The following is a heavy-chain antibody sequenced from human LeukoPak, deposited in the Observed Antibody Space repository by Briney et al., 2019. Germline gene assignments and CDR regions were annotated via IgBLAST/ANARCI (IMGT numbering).Heavy chain of an antibody. CDR1: GFTFRCYG. J-gene: IGHJ4*02. Sequence: GGPLRLSCAASGFTFRCYGMHGVRQAPGKGLEWVAFIRYDGKNQYYEDSVKSRCTISRENAKNTVLLQMNSLRAEDTAVYYCVIVSSVTQTSYGHCDYWGQGTLVTVSS. V-gene: IGHV3-30*02. D-gene: IGHD3-16*01. CDR2: IRYDGKNQ. CDR3: VIVSSVTQTSYGHCDY.